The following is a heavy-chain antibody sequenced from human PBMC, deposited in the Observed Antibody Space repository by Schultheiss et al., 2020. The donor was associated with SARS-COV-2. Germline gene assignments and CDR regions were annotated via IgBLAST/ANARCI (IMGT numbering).Heavy chain of an antibody. CDR1: GFTFSTHS. CDR2: ISGSGGST. D-gene: IGHD1-1*01. Sequence: GESLKISCAASGFTFSTHSMNWLRQAPGKGLQWVSAISGSGGSTYYADSVKGRFTISRDNAKDTLYLQMNILEAEDTAVYYCVARSRTGGFDYWGQGILVTVSS. V-gene: IGHV3-23*01. J-gene: IGHJ4*02. CDR3: VARSRTGGFDY.